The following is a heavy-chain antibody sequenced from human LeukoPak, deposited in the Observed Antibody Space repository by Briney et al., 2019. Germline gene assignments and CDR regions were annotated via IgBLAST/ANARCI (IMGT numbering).Heavy chain of an antibody. D-gene: IGHD3-22*01. CDR2: ISDSGGRT. V-gene: IGHV3-23*01. Sequence: PGGSLRLSCAVSGVTLSNYGMSWVRQAPGKGLEWVAGISDSGGRTNYADSVKGRFTISRDNAKNTLYLQMNSQRAKDTGVYLCAKRGVVIRVILVGFHKEAYYFDSWGQGALVTVSS. CDR1: GVTLSNYG. CDR3: AKRGVVIRVILVGFHKEAYYFDS. J-gene: IGHJ4*02.